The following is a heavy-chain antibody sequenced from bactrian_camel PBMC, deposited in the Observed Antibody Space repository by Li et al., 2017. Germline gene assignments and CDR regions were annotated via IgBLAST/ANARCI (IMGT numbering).Heavy chain of an antibody. CDR2: ISPDGMST. CDR3: NAYGGSYPTAFGY. J-gene: IGHJ6*01. V-gene: IGHV3S5*01. D-gene: IGHD6*01. Sequence: QLVESGGGLVQPGGSLRLSCAASGITFSNTIMTWVRQAPGKGLEWESRISPDGMSTYYADSVKGRFTISRDNAKNTVYLQMNSLKSDDMALYYCNAYGGSYPTAFGYWGQGTQVTVS. CDR1: GITFSNTI.